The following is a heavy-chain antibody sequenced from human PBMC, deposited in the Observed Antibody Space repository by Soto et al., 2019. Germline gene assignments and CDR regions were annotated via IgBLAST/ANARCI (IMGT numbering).Heavy chain of an antibody. CDR3: AQGGVRMDV. D-gene: IGHD3-16*01. V-gene: IGHV4-30-2*02. CDR2: IYDSGTT. CDR1: GGSISSGGYS. J-gene: IGHJ6*02. Sequence: SETLSLTCAVSGGSISSGGYSWSWIRQPPGKGLEWIGYIYDSGTTNYNPSLKSRARTSVDTSKNQLSLKLSFVTAADTDVYYCAQGGVRMDVWGQGTTVTVSS.